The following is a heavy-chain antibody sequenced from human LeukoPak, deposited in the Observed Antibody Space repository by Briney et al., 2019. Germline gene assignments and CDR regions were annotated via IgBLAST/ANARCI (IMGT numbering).Heavy chain of an antibody. CDR2: ISSSSTI. V-gene: IGHV3-48*04. Sequence: GSPRLSCAASGFTFSSYSMNWVRQAPGKGLEGVSYISSSSTIYYADSVKGRFTISRDNAKNSLYLQMNSLRAEDTALYYCAKSAGDSSSWYYFDYWGQGTLVTVSS. CDR3: AKSAGDSSSWYYFDY. J-gene: IGHJ4*02. D-gene: IGHD6-13*01. CDR1: GFTFSSYS.